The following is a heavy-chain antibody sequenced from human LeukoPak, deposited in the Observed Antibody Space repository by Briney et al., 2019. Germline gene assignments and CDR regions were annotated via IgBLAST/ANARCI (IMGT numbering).Heavy chain of an antibody. D-gene: IGHD5-18*01. J-gene: IGHJ4*02. Sequence: PGGSLRLSCAASGFTVSSNYMSWVRQAPGKGLEWVSVIYGSSSIYYTDSVKGRFTISRDNSKNTLYLQMNSLRAEDTAVYYCARGVRGYSYGSRFDYWGQGTLVTASS. CDR1: GFTVSSNY. CDR2: IYGSSSI. CDR3: ARGVRGYSYGSRFDY. V-gene: IGHV3-53*01.